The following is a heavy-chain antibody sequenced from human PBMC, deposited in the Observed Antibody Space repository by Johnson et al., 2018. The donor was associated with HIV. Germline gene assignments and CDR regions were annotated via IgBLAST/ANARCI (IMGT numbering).Heavy chain of an antibody. CDR2: ISWNSASI. CDR1: GFTFDDYA. CDR3: AKDMGGGALDI. J-gene: IGHJ3*02. D-gene: IGHD3-16*01. Sequence: QLVESGGGLVQPGRSLRLSCAASGFTFDDYAMHWVRQAPGKGLELVSGISWNSASIVYADSVKGRFTISRDNAKNSLYLQMSSLSAEDTALYYCAKDMGGGALDIWGQGTMVTVSS. V-gene: IGHV3-9*01.